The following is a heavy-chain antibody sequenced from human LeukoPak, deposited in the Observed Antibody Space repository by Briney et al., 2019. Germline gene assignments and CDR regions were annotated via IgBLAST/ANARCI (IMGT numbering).Heavy chain of an antibody. D-gene: IGHD4/OR15-4a*01. Sequence: PGGSLRLSCAASGFTFSSYSMNWVRQAPGKGLEWVSYISSSSSTIYYADSVKGRFTISRDNAKNSLYLQMNSLRAEDTAVYYCARDRAGDYWGQGILVTVSS. CDR1: GFTFSSYS. CDR2: ISSSSSTI. CDR3: ARDRAGDY. J-gene: IGHJ4*02. V-gene: IGHV3-48*01.